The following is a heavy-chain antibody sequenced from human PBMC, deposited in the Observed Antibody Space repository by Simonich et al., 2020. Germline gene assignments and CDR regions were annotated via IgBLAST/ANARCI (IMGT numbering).Heavy chain of an antibody. D-gene: IGHD5-18*01. Sequence: EVQLVESGGGLVKPGGSLRLSCAASGFTFISYGMNWVRRAPGKGWEWFSSISSSSSYIYYADSVKGRFTISRDNAKNSLYLQMNSLRAEDTAVYYCARDVDTAMVFDYWGQGTLVTVSS. CDR1: GFTFISYG. V-gene: IGHV3-21*01. CDR3: ARDVDTAMVFDY. J-gene: IGHJ4*02. CDR2: ISSSSSYI.